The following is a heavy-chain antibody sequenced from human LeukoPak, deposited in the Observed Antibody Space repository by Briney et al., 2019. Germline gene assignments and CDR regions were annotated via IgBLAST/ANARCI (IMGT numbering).Heavy chain of an antibody. D-gene: IGHD3-22*01. V-gene: IGHV4-59*01. CDR3: ARYVSSGLDY. J-gene: IGHJ4*02. CDR2: IHYSGIT. CDR1: GGSISGYY. Sequence: SETLSLTCTVSGGSISGYYWGWMRQFPGRGLEWIGQIHYSGITNYNPSLRGRILISVDTSKSQFSLRLSSVTAADTAVYYCARYVSSGLDYWGQGSLVTVSS.